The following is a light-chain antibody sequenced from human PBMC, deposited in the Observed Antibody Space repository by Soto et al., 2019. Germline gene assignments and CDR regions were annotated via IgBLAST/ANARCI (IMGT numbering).Light chain of an antibody. CDR1: QGVTTN. V-gene: IGKV3-15*01. Sequence: EIIMTQSPGTLSVSPGERATLSCRAAQGVTTNFAWYQQKSGQSPRLLIYDVSNRATGVPARFSGSVSETAFTLTISGLRSEDSAVYFCQQYNNWPFSFGQGTRLEIK. J-gene: IGKJ5*01. CDR3: QQYNNWPFS. CDR2: DVS.